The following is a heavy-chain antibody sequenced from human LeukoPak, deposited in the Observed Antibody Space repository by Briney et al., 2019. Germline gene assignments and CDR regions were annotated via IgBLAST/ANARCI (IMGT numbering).Heavy chain of an antibody. CDR2: INGDGSST. J-gene: IGHJ6*04. CDR3: AELGITMIGGV. CDR1: RFTFSNYW. D-gene: IGHD3-10*02. Sequence: GGSLRLSCAASRFTFSNYWMHWVRQDPGKGLMWVSRINGDGSSTDYADSVKGRFTISRDNAKNSLYLQMNSLRAEDTAVYYCAELGITMIGGVWGKGTTVTISS. V-gene: IGHV3-74*01.